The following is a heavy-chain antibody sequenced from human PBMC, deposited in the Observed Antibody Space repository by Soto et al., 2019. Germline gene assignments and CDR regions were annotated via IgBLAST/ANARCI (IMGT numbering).Heavy chain of an antibody. J-gene: IGHJ6*02. D-gene: IGHD2-15*01. CDR3: ARVGYCSGGSCYFSYYYHYGMDV. CDR1: GGSFSGYY. Sequence: PSETLSLTCAVYGGSFSGYYWSWIRQPPGKGLEWIGEINHSGSTNYNPSLKSRVTISVDTSKNQFSLKLSSVTAADTAVYYCARVGYCSGGSCYFSYYYHYGMDVWGQGTTVTVSS. CDR2: INHSGST. V-gene: IGHV4-34*01.